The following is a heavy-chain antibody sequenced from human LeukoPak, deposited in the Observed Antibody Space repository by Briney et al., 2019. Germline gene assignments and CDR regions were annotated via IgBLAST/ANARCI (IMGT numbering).Heavy chain of an antibody. J-gene: IGHJ4*02. Sequence: ASVKVSRKASGYTFTSYDINSVRQATGQGLEWMGWMNPNSGNTGYAQKFQGRVTMTRNTSISTAYMELSSLRSEDTAVYYCARTIGDYVWGSYRYFTFDYFDYWGQGTLVTVSS. CDR2: MNPNSGNT. CDR3: ARTIGDYVWGSYRYFTFDYFDY. CDR1: GYTFTSYD. V-gene: IGHV1-8*01. D-gene: IGHD3-16*02.